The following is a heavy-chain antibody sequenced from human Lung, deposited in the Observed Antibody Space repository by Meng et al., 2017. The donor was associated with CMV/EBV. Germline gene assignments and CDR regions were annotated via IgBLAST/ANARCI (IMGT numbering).Heavy chain of an antibody. CDR2: IHHSGST. CDR3: ARGHSYTFGRFDP. CDR1: GGSFSGFY. J-gene: IGHJ5*02. Sequence: CAVYGGSFSGFYWSWLRLPPGKGLEWIGEIHHSGSTKYNPSLKSRVTISLDMSKSQFSLNLTSVTAADTALYYCARGHSYTFGRFDPWGQGTLVTVSS. D-gene: IGHD5-18*01. V-gene: IGHV4-34*01.